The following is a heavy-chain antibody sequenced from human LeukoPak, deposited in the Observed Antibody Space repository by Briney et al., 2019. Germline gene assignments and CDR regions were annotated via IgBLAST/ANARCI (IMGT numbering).Heavy chain of an antibody. CDR3: ARDSGRGELLGY. J-gene: IGHJ4*02. CDR2: INPNGGGT. V-gene: IGHV1-2*02. CDR1: GYTFTGYY. D-gene: IGHD1-26*01. Sequence: ASVKVSCKASGYTFTGYYMHWVRQAPGQGLEWMGWINPNGGGTNYAQKFQGRVTMTRDTSISTAYMELSRLRSDDTAVYYCARDSGRGELLGYWGQGTLVTVSS.